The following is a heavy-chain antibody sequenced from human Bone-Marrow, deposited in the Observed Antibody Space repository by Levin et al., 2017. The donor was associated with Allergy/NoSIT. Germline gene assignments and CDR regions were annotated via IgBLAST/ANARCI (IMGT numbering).Heavy chain of an antibody. CDR1: GFTFRWYA. V-gene: IGHV3-23*01. Sequence: GGSLRLSCAASGFTFRWYAISWVRQAPGKGLEWVSTITGTGGSTYYSDSVKGRFTISRDNSKNTVFLQMSSLRAEDTALYYCAKGSCSSASCYEEDAFDFWGQGTMVTVSS. CDR3: AKGSCSSASCYEEDAFDF. D-gene: IGHD2-2*01. J-gene: IGHJ3*01. CDR2: ITGTGGST.